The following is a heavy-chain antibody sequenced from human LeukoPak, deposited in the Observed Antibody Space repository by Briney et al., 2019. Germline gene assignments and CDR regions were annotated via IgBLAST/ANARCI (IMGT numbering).Heavy chain of an antibody. V-gene: IGHV1-69*05. CDR1: GGTFISYA. CDR3: ATGGGTGADY. Sequence: ASVKVSCKASGGTFISYAISWVRQAPGQGLEWMGGIIPIFGTANYAQKFQGRVTITTDESTSTAYMELSSLRSEDTAVYYCATGGGTGADYWGQGTLVTVSS. J-gene: IGHJ4*02. D-gene: IGHD1-1*01. CDR2: IIPIFGTA.